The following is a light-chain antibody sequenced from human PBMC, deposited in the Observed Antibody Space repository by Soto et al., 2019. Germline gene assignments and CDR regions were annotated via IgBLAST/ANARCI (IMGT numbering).Light chain of an antibody. Sequence: QAVVTQEPSLNVSPGGTVTLTCGSSTGAVTSGHYPHWFQQKPGQAPRTLIYDTSNKHSWTPARFSGSLLGGKAALTLSGAQPEDEADYYCLVIFTGVGEVFGTGTKVTVL. V-gene: IGLV7-46*01. J-gene: IGLJ1*01. CDR2: DTS. CDR3: LVIFTGVGEV. CDR1: TGAVTSGHY.